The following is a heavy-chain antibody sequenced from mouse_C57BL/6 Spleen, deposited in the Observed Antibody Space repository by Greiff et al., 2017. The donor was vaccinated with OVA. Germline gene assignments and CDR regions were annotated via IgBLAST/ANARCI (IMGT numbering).Heavy chain of an antibody. J-gene: IGHJ4*01. Sequence: VQLQQPGAELVKPGASVKLSCKASGYTFTSYWMHWVKQRPGQGLEWIGMIHPNSGSTNYNEKFKSKATLTVDKSSSTAYMQLSSLTSEDSAVYYCARNYGSSYAYAMDDWGQGTSVTVSS. CDR1: GYTFTSYW. CDR2: IHPNSGST. D-gene: IGHD1-1*01. V-gene: IGHV1-64*01. CDR3: ARNYGSSYAYAMDD.